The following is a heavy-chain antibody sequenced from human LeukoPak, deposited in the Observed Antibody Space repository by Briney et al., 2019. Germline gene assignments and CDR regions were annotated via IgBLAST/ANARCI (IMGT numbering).Heavy chain of an antibody. D-gene: IGHD6-13*01. J-gene: IGHJ5*02. CDR3: AKDIRSSWYSKSPNWFAP. Sequence: GGSLRLSCAASGFTFDDYAMHWVRQAPGKGLEWVSLISGDGGSTYYADSVKGRFTISGDNSKNSLYLQMNSLRTEDTALYYCAKDIRSSWYSKSPNWFAPWGQGTLVTVSS. V-gene: IGHV3-43*02. CDR1: GFTFDDYA. CDR2: ISGDGGST.